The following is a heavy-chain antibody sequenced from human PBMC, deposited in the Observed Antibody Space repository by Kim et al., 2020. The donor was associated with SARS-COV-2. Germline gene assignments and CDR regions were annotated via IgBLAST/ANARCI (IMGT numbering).Heavy chain of an antibody. CDR2: ITGTSGII. Sequence: GGSLRLSCAASGFTFSAYGIHWVRQAPGKGLEWVSGITGTSGIIYYADSVKGRFTISRDNAKNSLYLQMNSLRHEDTAVYYCARTGSFDFWGQGTLVTVSS. J-gene: IGHJ4*02. CDR3: ARTGSFDF. V-gene: IGHV3-48*02. CDR1: GFTFSAYG. D-gene: IGHD2-15*01.